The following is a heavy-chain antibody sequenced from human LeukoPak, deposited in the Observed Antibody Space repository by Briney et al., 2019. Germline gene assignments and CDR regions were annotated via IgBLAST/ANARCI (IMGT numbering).Heavy chain of an antibody. Sequence: ASVKVSCKASGYTFTGYYIHWVRQAPGQGLEWMGWVNPNTGGTNYAQKLQGRVTMTTDTSTSTAYMELRSLRSDDTAVYYCARGWDSSGYYPFYFDYWGQGTLVTVSS. CDR2: VNPNTGGT. CDR3: ARGWDSSGYYPFYFDY. D-gene: IGHD3-22*01. CDR1: GYTFTGYY. V-gene: IGHV1-2*02. J-gene: IGHJ4*02.